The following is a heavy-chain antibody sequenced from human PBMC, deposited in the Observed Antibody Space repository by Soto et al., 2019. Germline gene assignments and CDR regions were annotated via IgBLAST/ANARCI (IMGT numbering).Heavy chain of an antibody. V-gene: IGHV4-39*02. Sequence: SLTCTVSGGSISSSSYYLGWIRQPPGQGLEWMGSNYYNGNTYYTQSLQSRVTISVDTSTNQVSMKLSSVTAADTAVYYCAREGEAAGLNPYSYYDMEVWGQGTPVTVSS. D-gene: IGHD6-13*01. CDR2: NYYNGNT. J-gene: IGHJ6*02. CDR1: GGSISSSSYY. CDR3: AREGEAAGLNPYSYYDMEV.